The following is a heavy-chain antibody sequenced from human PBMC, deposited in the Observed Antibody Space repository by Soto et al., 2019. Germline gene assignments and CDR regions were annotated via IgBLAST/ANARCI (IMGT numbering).Heavy chain of an antibody. CDR2: IGGSSTTI. CDR3: ARHVAVGAYAHFDY. CDR1: GFAFSSYS. D-gene: IGHD6-19*01. V-gene: IGHV3-48*02. Sequence: EVQLLGSGGDLVQPGGSLRLSCAASGFAFSSYSKNWVRQAPGKGREWLSYIGGSSTTIYYADSVKGRFTISRDNAKNSLYLQTNSLRDEDTAVYYCARHVAVGAYAHFDYWGPGTLVTVSS. J-gene: IGHJ4*02.